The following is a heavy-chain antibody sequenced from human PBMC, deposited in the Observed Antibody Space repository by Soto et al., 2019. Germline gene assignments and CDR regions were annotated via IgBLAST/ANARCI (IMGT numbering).Heavy chain of an antibody. V-gene: IGHV4-30-4*01. CDR2: IYYSGST. Sequence: QVQLQESGPGLVKPSQTLSLTCTVSGGSISSGDYYWSWIRQPPGKGLEWIGYIYYSGSTYYNPSLKSRVTISVDTSKNQFTLKLSYVTAADTAVYYCAREAIVLMVYAKYNWFDPWGQGTLVTVSS. CDR3: AREAIVLMVYAKYNWFDP. CDR1: GGSISSGDYY. D-gene: IGHD2-8*01. J-gene: IGHJ5*02.